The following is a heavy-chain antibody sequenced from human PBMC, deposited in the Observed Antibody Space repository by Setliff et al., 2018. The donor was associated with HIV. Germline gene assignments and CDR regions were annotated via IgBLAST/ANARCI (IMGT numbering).Heavy chain of an antibody. CDR2: INTYTGNP. CDR3: ARSLTRIAAAGGGY. V-gene: IGHV7-4-1*02. CDR1: GYTFTSYG. D-gene: IGHD6-13*01. Sequence: ASVKVSCKASGYTFTSYGMNWVRQAPGQGLEWMGWINTYTGNPTYAQDFTGRFVFSLDTSVSTAYLQISSLKAEDTAVYHCARSLTRIAAAGGGYWGQGTLVTVSS. J-gene: IGHJ4*02.